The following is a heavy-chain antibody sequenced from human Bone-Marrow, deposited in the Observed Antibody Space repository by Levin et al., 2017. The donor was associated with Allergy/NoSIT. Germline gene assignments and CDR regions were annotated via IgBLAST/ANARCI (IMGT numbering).Heavy chain of an antibody. D-gene: IGHD2-15*01. V-gene: IGHV4-38-2*02. Sequence: PSETLSLTCNVSGSSFSSGFHWGWIRQPPGKGLEWIGSIYHNGNTNYNPSLKSRVTVSLDTSKNQFSLRLSSVTAADTALYYCARGVGVVIPAAIDYWGQGTLVTVSS. J-gene: IGHJ4*02. CDR2: IYHNGNT. CDR3: ARGVGVVIPAAIDY. CDR1: GSSFSSGFH.